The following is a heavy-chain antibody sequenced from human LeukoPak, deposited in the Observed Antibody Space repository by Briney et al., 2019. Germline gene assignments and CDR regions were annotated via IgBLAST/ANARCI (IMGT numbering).Heavy chain of an antibody. CDR3: ARPIFGRFDP. CDR2: ISSSSSTI. V-gene: IGHV3-48*01. J-gene: IGHJ5*02. CDR1: GFTFSSYS. Sequence: GGSLRLSCAASGFTFSSYSMNWVRQAPGKGLEWVSYISSSSSTIYYADSVKGRFTISRDNAKNSPYLQMNSLRAEDTAVYYCARPIFGRFDPWGQGTLVTVSS. D-gene: IGHD3-3*01.